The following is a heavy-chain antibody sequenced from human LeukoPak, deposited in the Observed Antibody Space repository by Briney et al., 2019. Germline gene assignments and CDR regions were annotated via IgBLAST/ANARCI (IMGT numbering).Heavy chain of an antibody. CDR2: IYSGGST. CDR1: GFIVSNHY. D-gene: IGHD1-1*01. Sequence: PGGSLRLSCVASGFIVSNHYMSWVRQAPEKGLEWVSVIYSGGSTYYADSVKGRFTISRDNSKNTLYLQMNSLRAEDTAVYYCARDRTIGTADAFDIWGQGTMVSVSS. V-gene: IGHV3-53*01. CDR3: ARDRTIGTADAFDI. J-gene: IGHJ3*02.